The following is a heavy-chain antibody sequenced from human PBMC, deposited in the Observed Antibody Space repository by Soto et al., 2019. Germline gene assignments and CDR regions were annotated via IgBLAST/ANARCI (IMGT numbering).Heavy chain of an antibody. CDR3: GGDGGGGYYDSSGYMAV. CDR1: GITVSTNY. J-gene: IGHJ4*02. D-gene: IGHD3-22*01. Sequence: EVQLVETGGGLIQPGGSLRLSCAASGITVSTNYMSWVRQAPGKGLEWVSVIYSDGKTFYADSVKGRFTISRDNSQNTVSLKMNSRRGDDRGGFVCGGDGGGGYYDSSGYMAVWGQGTLVTVSS. CDR2: IYSDGKT. V-gene: IGHV3-53*02.